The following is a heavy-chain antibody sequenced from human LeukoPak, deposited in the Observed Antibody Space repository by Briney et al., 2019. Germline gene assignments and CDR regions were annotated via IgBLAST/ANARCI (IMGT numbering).Heavy chain of an antibody. Sequence: GGSLRLSCAASGFTFSSYWMHWVRQAPGKGLVWVSRINSDGSSTSYADSVKGRFTISRDNAKNTLYLQMNSLRAEDTAVYYCARDGGRGIAAAGTGLAFDYWGQGTLVTVS. D-gene: IGHD6-13*01. V-gene: IGHV3-74*01. J-gene: IGHJ4*02. CDR2: INSDGSST. CDR1: GFTFSSYW. CDR3: ARDGGRGIAAAGTGLAFDY.